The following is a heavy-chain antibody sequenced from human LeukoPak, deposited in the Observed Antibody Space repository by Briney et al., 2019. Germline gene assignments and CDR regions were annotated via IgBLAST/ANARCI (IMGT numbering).Heavy chain of an antibody. D-gene: IGHD1-26*01. CDR1: GAPISTSGYW. V-gene: IGHV4-39*01. CDR2: IYDSGST. J-gene: IGHJ4*02. CDR3: ARRAYGIGFGY. Sequence: SETLSLTCTVSGAPISTSGYWWGWIRQPPGKGLEWIATIYDSGSTFYNPSLKSRVTISADTSKSQFSLKLNSVTAADTAVYYCARRAYGIGFGYWGQGILVTVSS.